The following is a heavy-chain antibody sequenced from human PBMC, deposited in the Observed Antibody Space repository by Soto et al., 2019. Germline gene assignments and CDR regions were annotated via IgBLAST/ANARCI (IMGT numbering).Heavy chain of an antibody. J-gene: IGHJ3*02. CDR1: GGSIISGGYY. CDR2: IYYSGST. CDR3: ARVFDSSGYYPWAFDI. V-gene: IGHV4-31*03. Sequence: SETLSLTCTVSGGSIISGGYYWIWIRQHPGKGLEWIGYIYYSGSTYYNPSLKSRVTISVDTSKNQFSLKLSSVTAADTAVYYCARVFDSSGYYPWAFDIWGQGTMVTVSS. D-gene: IGHD3-22*01.